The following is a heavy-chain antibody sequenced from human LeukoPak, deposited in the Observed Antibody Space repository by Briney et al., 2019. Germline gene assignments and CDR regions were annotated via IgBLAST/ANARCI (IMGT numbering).Heavy chain of an antibody. CDR2: ISAYNGNT. V-gene: IGHV1-18*01. D-gene: IGHD1-14*01. Sequence: ASVTVSCKASGYTFTSYGISWVRQAPGQGLEWMGWISAYNGNTNYAQKFQGRVTMTTDTSTSTVYMELRSLRSDDTAVYYCARSDRTDFYFDYWGQGTLVTVFS. CDR3: ARSDRTDFYFDY. CDR1: GYTFTSYG. J-gene: IGHJ4*02.